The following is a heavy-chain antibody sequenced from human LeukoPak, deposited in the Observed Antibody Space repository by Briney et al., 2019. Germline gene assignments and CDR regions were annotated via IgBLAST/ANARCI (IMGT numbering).Heavy chain of an antibody. CDR3: ARSNYYDSSGYSY. D-gene: IGHD3-22*01. CDR1: GGSFSGYY. V-gene: IGHV4-34*01. CDR2: INHSGST. J-gene: IGHJ4*02. Sequence: SETLSLTCAVYGGSFSGYYWSWIRQPPGKGLEWMGEINHSGSTNYNPSLKSRVTISVDTSKNQFSLKLSSVTAADTAVYYCARSNYYDSSGYSYWGQGTLVTVSS.